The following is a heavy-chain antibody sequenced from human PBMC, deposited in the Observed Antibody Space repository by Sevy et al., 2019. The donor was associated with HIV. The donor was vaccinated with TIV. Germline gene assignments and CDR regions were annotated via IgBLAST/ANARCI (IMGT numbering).Heavy chain of an antibody. CDR1: GGTFSSYA. CDR2: IIPIFGTA. V-gene: IGHV1-69*13. J-gene: IGHJ6*02. D-gene: IGHD6-6*01. Sequence: ASVKVSCKASGGTFSSYAISWVRQAPGQGLEWMGGIIPIFGTANYAQKFQGRVTITADESTSTAYMELSSLRFEDTAVYYCASEYSSSSPTYYYGMDVWGQGTTVTVSS. CDR3: ASEYSSSSPTYYYGMDV.